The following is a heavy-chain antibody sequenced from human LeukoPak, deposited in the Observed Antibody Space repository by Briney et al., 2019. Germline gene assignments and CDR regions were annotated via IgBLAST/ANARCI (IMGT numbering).Heavy chain of an antibody. CDR3: ARGWYSGYDWAFDY. J-gene: IGHJ4*02. V-gene: IGHV1-8*01. D-gene: IGHD5-12*01. CDR1: GYTFTSYD. CDR2: MNPNSGNT. Sequence: ASVKVSCKASGYTFTSYDINWVRQATGQGLEWVGWMNPNSGNTGYAQKFQGRVTMTRNTSISTAYMELSSLRSEDTAVYYCARGWYSGYDWAFDYWGQGTLVTVSS.